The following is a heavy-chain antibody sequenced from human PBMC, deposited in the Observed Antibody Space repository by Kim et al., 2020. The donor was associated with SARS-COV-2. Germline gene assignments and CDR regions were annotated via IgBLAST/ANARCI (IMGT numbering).Heavy chain of an antibody. V-gene: IGHV3-30*18. Sequence: GGSLRLSCAASGFTFSSYGMHWVRQAPGKGLEWVAVISYDGSNKYYADSVKGRFTISRDNSKNTLYLQMNSLRAEDTAVYYCAKDHSPLMVRGVIGAFDIWGQGTMVTVSS. CDR2: ISYDGSNK. D-gene: IGHD3-10*01. J-gene: IGHJ3*02. CDR1: GFTFSSYG. CDR3: AKDHSPLMVRGVIGAFDI.